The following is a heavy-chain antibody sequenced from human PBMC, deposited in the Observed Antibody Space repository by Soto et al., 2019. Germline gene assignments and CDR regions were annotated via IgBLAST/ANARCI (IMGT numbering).Heavy chain of an antibody. Sequence: ETLSLACSVSGGSISIYYWSWIRQPPGKVLDWIGYIFYGGSANXXXSLKSRVXXSLDASRNQFXLKLSXVTAADTAIYYCARDSVSGTTLDYWAQGTLVTVSS. D-gene: IGHD1-1*01. CDR2: IFYGGSA. CDR1: GGSISIYY. J-gene: IGHJ4*02. CDR3: ARDSVSGTTLDY. V-gene: IGHV4-59*01.